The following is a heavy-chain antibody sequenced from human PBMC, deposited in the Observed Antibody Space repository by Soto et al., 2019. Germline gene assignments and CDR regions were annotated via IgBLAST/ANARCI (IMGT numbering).Heavy chain of an antibody. J-gene: IGHJ5*02. V-gene: IGHV1-18*01. CDR2: ISAYTDYP. D-gene: IGHD2-2*01. Sequence: QGQLVQSGAEVKKPGASVKVSCTASGNTFTNFGVTWVRQAPGQGLEWMGWISAYTDYPNYAQKFQGRVTMTIDTSTSTADLDLRSLTSDATAVYYCARVIPGAETWFDPWGQGTLVTVSA. CDR3: ARVIPGAETWFDP. CDR1: GNTFTNFG.